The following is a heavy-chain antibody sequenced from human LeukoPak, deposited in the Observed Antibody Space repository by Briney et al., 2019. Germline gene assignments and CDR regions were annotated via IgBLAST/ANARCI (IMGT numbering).Heavy chain of an antibody. V-gene: IGHV4-59*01. D-gene: IGHD1-1*01. Sequence: SETLSLTCTVSGASISSLYWSRIRQPPGRGLEWIGFISNSGSPTYNPSLESRVTISPDTSTNQFPFKVNYVTAADTAAFYCSGESPQLGNWGQGNLVLVSA. CDR2: ISNSGSP. J-gene: IGHJ4*02. CDR1: GASISSLY. CDR3: SGESPQLGN.